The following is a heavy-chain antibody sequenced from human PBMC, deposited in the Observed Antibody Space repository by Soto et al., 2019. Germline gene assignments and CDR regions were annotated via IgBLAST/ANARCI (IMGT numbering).Heavy chain of an antibody. Sequence: ESGGGVVQPGGSLRLSCAASGFTFSGSGMHWVRQSPGEGLEWVAILANDGSYQYYAESVKGRFTISRDNSKNTLYLQMDSLRPEDTAVYYCARSIGGSSYYPPDYWGQGTLVTVSS. CDR3: ARSIGGSSYYPPDY. CDR1: GFTFSGSG. J-gene: IGHJ4*02. CDR2: LANDGSYQ. D-gene: IGHD2-15*01. V-gene: IGHV3-30*03.